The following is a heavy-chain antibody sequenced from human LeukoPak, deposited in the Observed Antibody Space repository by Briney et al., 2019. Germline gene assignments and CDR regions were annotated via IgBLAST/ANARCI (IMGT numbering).Heavy chain of an antibody. CDR3: AKDPSGWTDAFDI. J-gene: IGHJ3*02. D-gene: IGHD6-19*01. Sequence: GGSLRLSCAASGFTFSSYGMSWVRQAPGKGLEWVSAISGSGGSTYYADSVKGRFTISRDNSKNTLYLQMNSLRAEDTAVYYCAKDPSGWTDAFDIWGQGTMVTVSS. V-gene: IGHV3-23*01. CDR2: ISGSGGST. CDR1: GFTFSSYG.